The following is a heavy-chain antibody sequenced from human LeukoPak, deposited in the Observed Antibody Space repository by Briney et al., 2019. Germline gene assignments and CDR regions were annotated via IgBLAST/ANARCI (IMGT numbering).Heavy chain of an antibody. CDR3: ARIPRLSITMG. Sequence: GGSLRLSCAASGFTFSGYSMNWVRQAPGKGLEWVSYISYSSSTIYYADSVKGRFTISRDNAKNSLSLQMNSLRAEDTAVYYCARIPRLSITMGWGQGTLVTVSS. CDR2: ISYSSSTI. V-gene: IGHV3-48*01. D-gene: IGHD3-10*01. J-gene: IGHJ4*02. CDR1: GFTFSGYS.